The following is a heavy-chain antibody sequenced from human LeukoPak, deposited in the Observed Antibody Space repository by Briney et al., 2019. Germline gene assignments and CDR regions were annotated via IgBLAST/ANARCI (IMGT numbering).Heavy chain of an antibody. CDR2: ISGSGGST. CDR1: GFTFSSYA. V-gene: IGHV3-23*01. Sequence: GGSLRLSCAPSGFTFSSYAMRGVRQAPGKGLEWVSAISGSGGSTYYADSVKGRFTISRDNSKNTLYLQMNSLRAEDTAVYYCAKASRASNYYYYMDVWGKGTTVTVSS. J-gene: IGHJ6*03. CDR3: AKASRASNYYYYMDV.